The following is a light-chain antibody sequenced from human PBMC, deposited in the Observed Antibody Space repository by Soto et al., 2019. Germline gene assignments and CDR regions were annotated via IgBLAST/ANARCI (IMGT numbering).Light chain of an antibody. CDR2: DAS. V-gene: IGKV3-11*01. CDR3: QQRSNWPGT. CDR1: QSVSSY. J-gene: IGKJ2*01. Sequence: EIVLTQSPATLSLSPGERATLSCRASQSVSSYLAWYQQKPGQAPRLLIYDASNRATGIPARFSGSGSGTDFTLTISSLEPEDFAVDYWQQRSNWPGTFGQGTKLEIK.